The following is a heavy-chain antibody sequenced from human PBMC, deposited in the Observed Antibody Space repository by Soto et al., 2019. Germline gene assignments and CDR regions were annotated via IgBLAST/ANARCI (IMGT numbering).Heavy chain of an antibody. Sequence: ASVKVSCKASGYTFTSYYMQWVRQAPGQGLEWMGIINPSGGSTSYAQKFQGRVTMTRDTSTSTVYMEVSSLRSEDTAVYYCARDRIVCSGGSCYHYYFGMDVWGQGTTVTVSS. J-gene: IGHJ6*02. CDR3: ARDRIVCSGGSCYHYYFGMDV. D-gene: IGHD2-15*01. CDR2: INPSGGST. V-gene: IGHV1-46*01. CDR1: GYTFTSYY.